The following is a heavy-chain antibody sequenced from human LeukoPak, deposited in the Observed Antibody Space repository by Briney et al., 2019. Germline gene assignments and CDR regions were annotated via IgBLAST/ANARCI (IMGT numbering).Heavy chain of an antibody. J-gene: IGHJ4*02. CDR2: INYSGST. CDR3: ASGLQYQPIDY. V-gene: IGHV4-59*01. CDR1: GGSISSYY. Sequence: TSETLSLTCTVSGGSISSYYWSWIRQPPGKGLEWIGYINYSGSTKYNPSLKSRVTISVDTSKNHFSLKLSSVTAADTAVYYCASGLQYQPIDYWGQGTLVTVSS. D-gene: IGHD4-11*01.